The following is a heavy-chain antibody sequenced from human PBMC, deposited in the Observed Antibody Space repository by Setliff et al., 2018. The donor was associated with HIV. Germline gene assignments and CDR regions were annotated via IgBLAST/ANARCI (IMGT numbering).Heavy chain of an antibody. D-gene: IGHD5-18*01. CDR3: ARGGDTFGYDWFDP. J-gene: IGHJ5*02. V-gene: IGHV3-33*01. CDR1: GFTFSRSG. Sequence: GGSLRLSCAASGFTFSRSGMHWVRQAPGKGLEWVALIWSDGNNKQYVDSVKGRFTISRDNSKNTLYLQMNSLRDEDTAVYFCARGGDTFGYDWFDPWGQVTLVTVSS. CDR2: IWSDGNNK.